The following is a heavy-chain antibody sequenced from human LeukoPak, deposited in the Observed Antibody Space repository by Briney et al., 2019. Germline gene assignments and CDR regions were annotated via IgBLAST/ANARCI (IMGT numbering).Heavy chain of an antibody. CDR2: IYTSGST. J-gene: IGHJ6*03. CDR1: GGSISSYY. D-gene: IGHD4-17*01. Sequence: SETLSLTCTVSGGSISSYYWSWIRQPAGKGLEWIGRIYTSGSTNYNPSLKSRVTMSVDTSKNQFSLKLSSVTAADTAVYYCAREHDYGDYYYYYYMDVWGKGTTVTVSS. V-gene: IGHV4-4*07. CDR3: AREHDYGDYYYYYYMDV.